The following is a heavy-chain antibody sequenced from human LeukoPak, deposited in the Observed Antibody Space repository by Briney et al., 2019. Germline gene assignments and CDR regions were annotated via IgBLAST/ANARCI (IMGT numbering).Heavy chain of an antibody. CDR1: GYTFTSYG. J-gene: IGHJ3*02. V-gene: IGHV1-8*03. D-gene: IGHD6-19*01. Sequence: ASVKVSCKASGYTFTSYGINWVRQATGQGLEWMGWMNPNSGNTGYAQKFQGRVTITRNTSISTAYMELSSLRSEDTAVYYCARKLPSGWHDAFDIWGQGTMVTVSS. CDR3: ARKLPSGWHDAFDI. CDR2: MNPNSGNT.